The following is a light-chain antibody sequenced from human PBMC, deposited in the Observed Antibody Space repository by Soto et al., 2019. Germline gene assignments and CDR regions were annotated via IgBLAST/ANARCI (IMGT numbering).Light chain of an antibody. CDR2: NDN. CDR3: SPWDDGLNGPV. J-gene: IGLJ3*02. V-gene: IGLV1-44*01. CDR1: SSNIGSNP. Sequence: QSELTQPPSASGAPGQRVTISCSGSSSNIGSNPVNWYQHLPGTAPTLLIYNDNQRPSGVPARFSGARSGTSASLAISGVQSEDEADYHCSPWDDGLNGPVFGGGTKLTVL.